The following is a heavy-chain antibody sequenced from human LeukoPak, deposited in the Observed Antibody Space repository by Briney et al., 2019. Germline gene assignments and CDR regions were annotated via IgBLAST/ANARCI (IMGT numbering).Heavy chain of an antibody. CDR1: GTIFSSYS. CDR3: ARIRIAAAGPPDY. Sequence: GGSLRLSCAVSGTIFSSYSMAWVRQAPGKGLEWVSYTSSSSTIYYADSVKSRFTISRDNAKNSLYLQMNSLRAEDTAVYYCARIRIAAAGPPDYWGQGTLVTVSS. V-gene: IGHV3-69-1*01. J-gene: IGHJ4*02. CDR2: TSSSSTI. D-gene: IGHD6-13*01.